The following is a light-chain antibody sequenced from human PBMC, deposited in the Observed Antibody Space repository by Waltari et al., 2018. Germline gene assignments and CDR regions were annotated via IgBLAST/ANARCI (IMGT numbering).Light chain of an antibody. CDR1: GPTIGNDN. CDR3: VGWDGSLRAYV. J-gene: IGLJ1*01. V-gene: IGLV1-47*01. CDR2: NDV. Sequence: QPVLTPPPSASGTPGPRVTISCSGSGPTIGNDNVYWYQQLPGKAPKLLIYNDVQRPSGVPDRFSGSKSGTAASLAISGLRSEDEADYYCVGWDGSLRAYVFGTGTMLTVL.